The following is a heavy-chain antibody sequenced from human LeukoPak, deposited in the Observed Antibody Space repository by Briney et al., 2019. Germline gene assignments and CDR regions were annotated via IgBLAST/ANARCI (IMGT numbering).Heavy chain of an antibody. Sequence: ASVTVSCKASGYIFTSYYMHWVRQAPGQGLEWMGVINPSGGSTTYAQKFQGRVTMTTDTSTSTAYMELRSLRSDDTAVYYCARSQRGIQLWPGGAFDIWGQGTMVTVSS. CDR1: GYIFTSYY. D-gene: IGHD5-18*01. J-gene: IGHJ3*02. V-gene: IGHV1-46*01. CDR3: ARSQRGIQLWPGGAFDI. CDR2: INPSGGST.